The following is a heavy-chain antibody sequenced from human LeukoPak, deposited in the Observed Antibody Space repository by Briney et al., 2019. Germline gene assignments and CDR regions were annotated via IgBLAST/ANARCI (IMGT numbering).Heavy chain of an antibody. J-gene: IGHJ4*02. D-gene: IGHD6-19*01. Sequence: GGSLRLSCEGSGFKFNGYAMSWVRQAPGKGLEWVAVTGGSDDNTYYADSVKGRFTISRDNSESRLFLHMNSLRPDDSALYYCTKDLMTGFSSGWYFAYWGPGTLVTVSS. CDR3: TKDLMTGFSSGWYFAY. CDR1: GFKFNGYA. CDR2: TGGSDDNT. V-gene: IGHV3-23*01.